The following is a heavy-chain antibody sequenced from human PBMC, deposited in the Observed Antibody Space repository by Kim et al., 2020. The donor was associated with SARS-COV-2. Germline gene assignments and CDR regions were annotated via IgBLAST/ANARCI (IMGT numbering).Heavy chain of an antibody. J-gene: IGHJ5*02. CDR1: GGSFSGYY. V-gene: IGHV4-34*01. Sequence: SETLSLTCAVYGGSFSGYYWSWIRQPPGKGLEWIGEINHSGSTNYNPSLKSRVTISVDTSKNQFSLKLSSVTAADTAVYYCARGPLGYCSSTSCSTWFDPWGQGTLVTVSS. CDR3: ARGPLGYCSSTSCSTWFDP. D-gene: IGHD2-2*01. CDR2: INHSGST.